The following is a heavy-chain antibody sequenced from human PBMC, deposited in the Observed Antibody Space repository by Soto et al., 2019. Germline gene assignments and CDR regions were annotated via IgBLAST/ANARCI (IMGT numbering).Heavy chain of an antibody. CDR2: VNHDGST. CDR3: ARGTSLTWVLQRGSPDKYYFYY. D-gene: IGHD3-9*01. CDR1: GGSFSDYY. J-gene: IGHJ4*02. Sequence: QVQLHQWGAALLKPSETLSLTCAVYGGSFSDYYWTWIRQSPEKGLEWIGEVNHDGSTNYDPSLKSRVARSSDTSKNQCPLKLRYLTAADTAVYYGARGTSLTWVLQRGSPDKYYFYYWSQGTRVTVSS. V-gene: IGHV4-34*01.